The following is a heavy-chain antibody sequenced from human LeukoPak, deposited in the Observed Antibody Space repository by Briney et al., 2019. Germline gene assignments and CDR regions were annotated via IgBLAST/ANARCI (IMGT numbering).Heavy chain of an antibody. V-gene: IGHV3-64*01. CDR2: ISSNGGTT. Sequence: GGSLRLSCAASGFTFSSDAMHWVRQAPGKGLEYVSAISSNGGTTHYGNSVKGRFTISRDNSKNTLYLQMTSLTAEDTAVYYCVKEISGYYDYWGQGTLVTVSS. D-gene: IGHD3-22*01. CDR1: GFTFSSDA. CDR3: VKEISGYYDY. J-gene: IGHJ4*02.